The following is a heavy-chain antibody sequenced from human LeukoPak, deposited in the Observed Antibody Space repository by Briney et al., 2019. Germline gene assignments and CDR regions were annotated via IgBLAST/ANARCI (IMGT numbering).Heavy chain of an antibody. Sequence: GGSLRLSCAASGFTFSSYGMHWVCQAPGKGLEWVALIWYDGSNKYYGDSVKGRFTISRDNSKNTLYLQMNSLRAEDTAVYYCARGGWYTSSWYENAFDIWGQGTMVTVSS. V-gene: IGHV3-33*01. J-gene: IGHJ3*02. CDR3: ARGGWYTSSWYENAFDI. CDR1: GFTFSSYG. CDR2: IWYDGSNK. D-gene: IGHD6-13*01.